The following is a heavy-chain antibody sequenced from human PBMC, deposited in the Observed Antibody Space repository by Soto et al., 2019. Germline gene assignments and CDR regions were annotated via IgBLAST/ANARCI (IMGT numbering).Heavy chain of an antibody. CDR1: GGTFSSYT. CDR2: IIPILGIA. CDR3: ARERGIAVAQYRGYYCVY. Sequence: QVQLVQSGAEVKKPGSSVKVSCKASGGTFSSYTISWVRQAPGQGLEWMGRIIPILGIANYEQKFQGRGTITADKSTSTAYMELSSLRSEDTAVYYCARERGIAVAQYRGYYCVYWGQGTLVTVSS. J-gene: IGHJ4*02. D-gene: IGHD6-19*01. V-gene: IGHV1-69*08.